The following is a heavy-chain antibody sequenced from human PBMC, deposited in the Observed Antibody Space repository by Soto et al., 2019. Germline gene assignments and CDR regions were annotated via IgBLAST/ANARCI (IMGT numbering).Heavy chain of an antibody. D-gene: IGHD3-3*01. Sequence: SETLSLTCAVSGNSISSSNWWSWGRQPPGKGLEWIGEIYHSGSPNYNPALNSRVTISVYKSKNQFSLKLSPVTVPDPSVYYCARSGVGSLTILGVVHYYFYGMYVWAQGTTVTVPS. CDR1: GNSISSSNW. CDR3: ARSGVGSLTILGVVHYYFYGMYV. J-gene: IGHJ6*02. V-gene: IGHV4-4*02. CDR2: IYHSGSP.